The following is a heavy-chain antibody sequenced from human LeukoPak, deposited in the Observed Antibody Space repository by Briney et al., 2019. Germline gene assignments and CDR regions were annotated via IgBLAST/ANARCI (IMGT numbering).Heavy chain of an antibody. V-gene: IGHV1-18*04. D-gene: IGHD3-22*01. CDR3: ARDFPLVGYDSSRKDRKIDY. CDR1: GYTFTSYY. J-gene: IGHJ4*02. Sequence: ASVKVSCKASGYTFTSYYMHWVRQAPGQGLEWMGWISAYNGNTNYAQKLQGRVTMTTDTSTSTAYMELRSLRSDDTAVYYCARDFPLVGYDSSRKDRKIDYWGQGTLVTVSS. CDR2: ISAYNGNT.